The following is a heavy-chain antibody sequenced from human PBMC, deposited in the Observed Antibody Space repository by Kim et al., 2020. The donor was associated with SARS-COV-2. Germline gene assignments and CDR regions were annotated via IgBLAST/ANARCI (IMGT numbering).Heavy chain of an antibody. Sequence: SETLSLTCAVYSGSFSGHYWSWIRQPPGKGLEWIGKIHESGSANYNPSLMSRVSISIDGSKNQFSLKLSSVTAADTGFYYFARGRAGVVPAPILGLGPHYDYFIMDVWGHGTTVTVSS. V-gene: IGHV4-34*01. CDR3: ARGRAGVVPAPILGLGPHYDYFIMDV. D-gene: IGHD2-2*02. CDR2: IHESGSA. CDR1: SGSFSGHY. J-gene: IGHJ6*02.